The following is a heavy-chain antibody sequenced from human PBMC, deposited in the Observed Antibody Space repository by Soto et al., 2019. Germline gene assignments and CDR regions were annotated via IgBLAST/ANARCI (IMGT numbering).Heavy chain of an antibody. CDR3: ARYDYGSGNDYNIDY. D-gene: IGHD3-10*01. CDR1: GGSISSMNW. CDR2: IHHSGST. Sequence: QVQLQESGPGLVKPSGTLSLTCAVSGGSISSMNWWSWVRQSPGKGLEWIGEIHHSGSTNYNPSLKSRVTISLDNSKTHFSLKLSSVTAADTAVYFCARYDYGSGNDYNIDYWGQGTLVTVSS. J-gene: IGHJ4*02. V-gene: IGHV4-4*02.